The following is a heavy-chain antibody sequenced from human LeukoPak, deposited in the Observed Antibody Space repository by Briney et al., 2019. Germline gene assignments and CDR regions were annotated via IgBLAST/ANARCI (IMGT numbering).Heavy chain of an antibody. J-gene: IGHJ4*02. D-gene: IGHD2-15*01. V-gene: IGHV4-39*01. CDR2: IYDSGST. CDR3: ARRGRCSGDNCDTETDY. Sequence: PSETLSLTCTVSGASISSSSYYWVWIRQPPGKGLEWIGSIYDSGSTYYNPSLKSRVTMSVDTSKKQFSLNLRSVTAADTAVYYCARRGRCSGDNCDTETDYWGQGTLVTVSS. CDR1: GASISSSSYY.